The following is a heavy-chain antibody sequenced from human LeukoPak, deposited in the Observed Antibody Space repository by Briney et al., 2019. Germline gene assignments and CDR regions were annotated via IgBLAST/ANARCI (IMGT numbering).Heavy chain of an antibody. Sequence: PSETLSPTCTASGGSISSSSYYWGWIRQPPGKGLEWIGSIYYSGSTYYNPSLKSRVTISVDTSKNQFSLKLSSVTAADTAVYYCARRIKWVGLGIAVAGIGGEFDYWGQGTLVTVSS. V-gene: IGHV4-39*01. J-gene: IGHJ4*02. CDR2: IYYSGST. CDR3: ARRIKWVGLGIAVAGIGGEFDY. CDR1: GGSISSSSYY. D-gene: IGHD6-19*01.